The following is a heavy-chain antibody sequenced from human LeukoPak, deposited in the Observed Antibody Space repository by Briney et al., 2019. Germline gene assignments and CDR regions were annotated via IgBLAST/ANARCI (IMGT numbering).Heavy chain of an antibody. Sequence: SETLSLTCAVYGGSFSGYYWSWIRQPPGKGLEWIGEINHSGSTNYNPSLKSRVTISVDTSKNQFSLKLSSVTAADTAVYYCARGYYDSSGYYPAEYFQHWGQGTLVTVSS. CDR2: INHSGST. V-gene: IGHV4-34*01. J-gene: IGHJ1*01. CDR1: GGSFSGYY. D-gene: IGHD3-22*01. CDR3: ARGYYDSSGYYPAEYFQH.